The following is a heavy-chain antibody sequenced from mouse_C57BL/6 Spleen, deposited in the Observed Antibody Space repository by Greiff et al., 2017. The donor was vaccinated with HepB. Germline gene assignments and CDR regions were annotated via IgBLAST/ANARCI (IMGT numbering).Heavy chain of an antibody. J-gene: IGHJ1*03. Sequence: QVHVKQSGPGLVQPSQSLSITCTVSGFSLTSYGVHWVRQSPGKGLEWLGVIWSGGSTDYNAAFISRLSISKDNSKSQVFFKMNSLQADDTAIYYCARNKGDGYYGYFDVWGTGTTVTVSS. CDR2: IWSGGST. CDR3: ARNKGDGYYGYFDV. CDR1: GFSLTSYG. V-gene: IGHV2-2*01. D-gene: IGHD2-3*01.